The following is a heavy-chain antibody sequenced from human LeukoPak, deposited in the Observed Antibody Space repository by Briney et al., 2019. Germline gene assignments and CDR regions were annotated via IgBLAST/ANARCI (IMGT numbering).Heavy chain of an antibody. CDR3: ASIASEPLAVYYYYMDV. D-gene: IGHD5/OR15-5a*01. CDR1: GYTFTSYY. Sequence: ASVKVSCKASGYTFTSYYMHWVRQAPGEGLEWMGIINPSGGSTTYAQEFQGRVTMTRDMSTSTVYMDLSSLRSEDTAVYYCASIASEPLAVYYYYMDVWGKGTTVTISS. J-gene: IGHJ6*03. V-gene: IGHV1-46*01. CDR2: INPSGGST.